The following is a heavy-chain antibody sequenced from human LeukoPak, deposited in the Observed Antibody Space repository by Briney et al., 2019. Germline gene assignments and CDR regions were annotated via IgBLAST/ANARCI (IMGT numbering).Heavy chain of an antibody. V-gene: IGHV1-18*01. CDR1: GYTFINYG. CDR2: ISDNSANT. CDR3: ARAWRFCGGDCYYDY. D-gene: IGHD2-21*02. Sequence: ASVKVSCKASGYTFINYGISWLRQAPAQGLEWMGWISDNSANTQYAQKFQGRVTMTTDTSTTTAYLELRTLRSDDTAVYYCARAWRFCGGDCYYDYWGQGTLVTVSS. J-gene: IGHJ4*02.